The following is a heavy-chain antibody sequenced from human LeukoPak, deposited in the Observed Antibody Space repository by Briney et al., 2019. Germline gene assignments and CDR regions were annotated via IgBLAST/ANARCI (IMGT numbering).Heavy chain of an antibody. J-gene: IGHJ1*01. CDR3: ARAPSEIGGYYPEYFRH. CDR2: IKSDGRT. Sequence: GGSLRLSCAASGFTLSSYWMHWVRQAPGKGMVWVSRIKSDGRTNYADSVKGRFTISRDNAKNTVSLQMNSLRAEDTGVYYCARAPSEIGGYYPEYFRHWGQGTLVIVSS. D-gene: IGHD3-22*01. V-gene: IGHV3-74*01. CDR1: GFTLSSYW.